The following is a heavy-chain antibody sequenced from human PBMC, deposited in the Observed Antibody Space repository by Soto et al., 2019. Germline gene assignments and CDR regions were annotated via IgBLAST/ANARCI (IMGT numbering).Heavy chain of an antibody. J-gene: IGHJ4*01. CDR2: IWYDGSKK. V-gene: IGHV3-33*01. CDR1: GFTFSHYG. Sequence: PGGSLRLSCAASGFTFSHYGMHWVRQAPGKGLEWVAVIWYDGSKKDYADSVKGRFTTSRDDAKNTLYLQMNSLRVEDTAVYHCARDHSGYYLDYWGHGTLFTVSA. D-gene: IGHD6-25*01. CDR3: ARDHSGYYLDY.